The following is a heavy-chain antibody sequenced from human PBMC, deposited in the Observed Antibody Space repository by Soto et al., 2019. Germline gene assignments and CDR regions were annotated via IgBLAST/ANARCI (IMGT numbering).Heavy chain of an antibody. CDR3: ARARVSTPRLEDPFDI. CDR1: GYSFSTHW. CDR2: IYPGDSDA. J-gene: IGHJ3*02. D-gene: IGHD5-12*01. V-gene: IGHV5-51*01. Sequence: PGESLKISCKGSGYSFSTHWLAWVRQMPGKGLEYMGIIYPGDSDARYSPSFQGQVTLSADKSISTAYLQWTSLEASDTAIYFCARARVSTPRLEDPFDIWGQGTMVTV.